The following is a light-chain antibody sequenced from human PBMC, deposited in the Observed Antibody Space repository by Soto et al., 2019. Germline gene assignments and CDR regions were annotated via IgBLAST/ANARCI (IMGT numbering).Light chain of an antibody. J-gene: IGKJ1*01. Sequence: DFPMTQSPSTLSASVGDTVTITCRASRSIDDWLAWYQQRPGKAPKLLIYKASNLESGVPSRFSGSGFGTEFTLTISSLQHDGFATYYCQRYINYSWQFGPGTKVEI. CDR1: RSIDDW. V-gene: IGKV1-5*03. CDR3: QRYINYSWQ. CDR2: KAS.